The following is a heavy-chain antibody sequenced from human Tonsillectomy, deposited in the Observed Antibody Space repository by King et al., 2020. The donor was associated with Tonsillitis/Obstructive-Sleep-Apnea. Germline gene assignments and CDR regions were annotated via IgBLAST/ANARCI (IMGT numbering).Heavy chain of an antibody. CDR2: ISTGSSSI. J-gene: IGHJ4*02. Sequence: VQLVESGGGLVQPGGSLRLSCVASGFTFRSYSMNWVRQAPGKGLEWVSYISTGSSSIYSADSVKGRFTISRDDAKNSLYLQMNSLRDEDTAVYYCARDEESWGSGGRGYLPFDSWGQGTLVTVSS. V-gene: IGHV3-48*02. D-gene: IGHD2-15*01. CDR3: ARDEESWGSGGRGYLPFDS. CDR1: GFTFRSYS.